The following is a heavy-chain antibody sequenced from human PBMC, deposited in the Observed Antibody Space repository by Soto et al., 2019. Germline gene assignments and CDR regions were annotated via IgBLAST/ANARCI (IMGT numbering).Heavy chain of an antibody. CDR3: ARDFDADSRTDFDY. CDR2: ISGNGRII. Sequence: QVQLVESGGGLVKPGGSLRLSCATSGFIFSDYYMHWIRQAPGKGLEWISYISGNGRIIQYADSAKGRFTISRDNAQNSLDLQMTSLRAEDTALYFCARDFDADSRTDFDYWGQGTLVTVSS. J-gene: IGHJ4*02. V-gene: IGHV3-11*01. D-gene: IGHD4-17*01. CDR1: GFIFSDYY.